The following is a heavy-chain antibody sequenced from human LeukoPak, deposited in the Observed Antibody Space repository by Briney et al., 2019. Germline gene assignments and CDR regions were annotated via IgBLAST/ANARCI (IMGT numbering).Heavy chain of an antibody. Sequence: SVKVSCKASGGTFSSYAISWVRQAPGQGLEWRGGIIPIFGTANYAQKFQGRVTITTDESTSTAYMELSSLRSEDTAVYYCARGPGTYYYDSSGLRVNQNWFDPWGQGTLVTVSS. CDR1: GGTFSSYA. D-gene: IGHD3-22*01. V-gene: IGHV1-69*05. CDR2: IIPIFGTA. CDR3: ARGPGTYYYDSSGLRVNQNWFDP. J-gene: IGHJ5*02.